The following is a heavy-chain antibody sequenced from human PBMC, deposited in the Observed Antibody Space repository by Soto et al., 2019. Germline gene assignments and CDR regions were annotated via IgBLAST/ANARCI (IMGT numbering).Heavy chain of an antibody. CDR2: ISAYNGKT. CDR3: ARVIAAAADCDY. Sequence: QVQLVQSGAEVKKPGASVKVSCKASGYTFTSYGISWVRQAPGQGLEWMGWISAYNGKTNYAQKRTGRVTGTTETSTSTAYMELTSLRSDDTAVYYCARVIAAAADCDYWGQGTLVTVSS. CDR1: GYTFTSYG. D-gene: IGHD6-13*01. V-gene: IGHV1-18*01. J-gene: IGHJ4*02.